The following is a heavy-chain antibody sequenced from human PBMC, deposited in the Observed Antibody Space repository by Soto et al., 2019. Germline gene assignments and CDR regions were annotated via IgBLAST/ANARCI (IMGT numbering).Heavy chain of an antibody. J-gene: IGHJ4*02. D-gene: IGHD3-22*01. V-gene: IGHV3-23*01. CDR2: SSGSGDET. Sequence: GGSLRLSCAASGFTVGSYAMTWVRQAPGKGLEWVSGSSGSGDETYYADSVKGRFTISRDNSKNTVYLQMNSLRAEDAAVYYCAKEMTSGYYLFDYWGQGTLVTVSS. CDR3: AKEMTSGYYLFDY. CDR1: GFTVGSYA.